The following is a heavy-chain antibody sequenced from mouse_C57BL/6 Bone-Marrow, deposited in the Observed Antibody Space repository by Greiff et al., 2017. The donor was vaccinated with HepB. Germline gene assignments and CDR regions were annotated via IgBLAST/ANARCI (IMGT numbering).Heavy chain of an antibody. CDR2: INPGSGGT. J-gene: IGHJ2*01. V-gene: IGHV1-54*01. Sequence: QVQLNESGAELVRPGPSVKVSCKASGYAFTNYLIEWVKQRPGQGLEWIGVINPGSGGTNYNEKFKGKATLTADKSSSTAYMQLSSLTSEDSAVYFCARGGAYGKSLFDYWGQGTTLTVSS. CDR1: GYAFTNYL. CDR3: ARGGAYGKSLFDY. D-gene: IGHD2-1*01.